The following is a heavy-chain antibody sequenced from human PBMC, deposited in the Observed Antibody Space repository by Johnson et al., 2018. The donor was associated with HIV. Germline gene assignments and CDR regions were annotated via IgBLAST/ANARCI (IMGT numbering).Heavy chain of an antibody. CDR2: IYSGGST. CDR1: GFTVSSNY. V-gene: IGHV3-66*01. Sequence: VQLVESGGGLVQPGGSLRLSCAASGFTVSSNYMSWVRQATGKGLEWVSVIYSGGSTYYADSVKGRFSISRDNSKNTLYLQMNSLRGEDTALYYCARDIREEYSSSSSAFDIWGQGTMVTVSS. CDR3: ARDIREEYSSSSSAFDI. J-gene: IGHJ3*02. D-gene: IGHD6-6*01.